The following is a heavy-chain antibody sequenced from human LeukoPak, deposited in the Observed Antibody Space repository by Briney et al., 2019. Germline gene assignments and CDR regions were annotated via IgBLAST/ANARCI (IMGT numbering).Heavy chain of an antibody. CDR1: GFTFSRYT. CDR2: IRSSISTK. CDR3: ARDQYSGHWFYAFDI. Sequence: PGGSLRLSCAASGFTFSRYTMNWVPQPPGKGLGWVSYIRSSISTKYYADSVKGRFTISRDNAKNSLYLQMNSLREEDTAVYYCARDQYSGHWFYAFDIWGQGTMVTVSS. V-gene: IGHV3-48*02. D-gene: IGHD6-19*01. J-gene: IGHJ3*02.